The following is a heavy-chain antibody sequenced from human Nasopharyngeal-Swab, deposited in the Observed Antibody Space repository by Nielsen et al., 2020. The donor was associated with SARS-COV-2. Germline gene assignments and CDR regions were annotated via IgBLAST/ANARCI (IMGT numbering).Heavy chain of an antibody. J-gene: IGHJ3*02. Sequence: GESLKISCAASGFTFSSYGMHWVRQAPGKGPEWVAVISYDGSNKYYADSVKGRFTISRDNSKNTLYLQMNSLRAEDTAVYYCAKPYNWNPDAFDIWGQGTMVTVSS. CDR1: GFTFSSYG. V-gene: IGHV3-30*18. CDR2: ISYDGSNK. CDR3: AKPYNWNPDAFDI. D-gene: IGHD1-20*01.